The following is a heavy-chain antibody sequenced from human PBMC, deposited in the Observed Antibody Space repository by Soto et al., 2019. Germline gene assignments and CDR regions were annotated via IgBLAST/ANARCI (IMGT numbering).Heavy chain of an antibody. J-gene: IGHJ4*02. CDR3: ARGIDHYGSVSFSQGDY. CDR2: ISSNGNTI. CDR1: GFTFRDYY. D-gene: IGHD3-10*01. Sequence: QVQLVESGGDLVKPGGSLRLSCAAFGFTFRDYYMNWIRQVPGKGLEWVAHISSNGNTIYYAESVKGRFTISRDNAKNSLDLQMNSLRAEDTAVYYCARGIDHYGSVSFSQGDYWGLGTLVTVSS. V-gene: IGHV3-11*01.